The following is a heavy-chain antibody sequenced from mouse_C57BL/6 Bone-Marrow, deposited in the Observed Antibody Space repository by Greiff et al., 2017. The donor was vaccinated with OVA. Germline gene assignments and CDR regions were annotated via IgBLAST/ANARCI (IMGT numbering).Heavy chain of an antibody. CDR2: IYPRSGNT. J-gene: IGHJ2*01. D-gene: IGHD6-2*01. V-gene: IGHV1-81*01. Sequence: LQKSGAELARPGTSVKLSCKASGYTFTSYGISWVKQRTGQGLEWIGEIYPRSGNTYYNEKFKGKATLTADKSSSTAYMELRSLTSEDSAVYFCARGSLFYYFDYWGQGTTLTVSS. CDR1: GYTFTSYG. CDR3: ARGSLFYYFDY.